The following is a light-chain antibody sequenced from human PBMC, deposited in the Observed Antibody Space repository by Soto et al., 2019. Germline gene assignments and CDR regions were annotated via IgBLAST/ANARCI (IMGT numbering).Light chain of an antibody. V-gene: IGKV1-5*03. Sequence: DIQMTQSPSTLSASVGDRVTITCRASQSISSWLAWYQQKPGKAPKFLIHNASSLESGVPSRFSGSGSGTEFALPISRMQTDDFSPYYGQQYNSLPWTFGQVTKVEIK. CDR1: QSISSW. J-gene: IGKJ1*01. CDR3: QQYNSLPWT. CDR2: NAS.